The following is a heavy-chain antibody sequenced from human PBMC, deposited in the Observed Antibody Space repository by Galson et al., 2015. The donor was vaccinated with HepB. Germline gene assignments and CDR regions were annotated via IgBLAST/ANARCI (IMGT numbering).Heavy chain of an antibody. CDR3: ARASYGDYVWFDP. Sequence: SLRLSCAASGFTFSSYWTHWVRQAPGKGLVWVSRINSDGSSTSYADSVKGRFTISRDNAKNTLYLQMNSLRAEDTAVYYCARASYGDYVWFDPWGQGTLVTVSS. D-gene: IGHD4-17*01. V-gene: IGHV3-74*01. CDR2: INSDGSST. J-gene: IGHJ5*02. CDR1: GFTFSSYW.